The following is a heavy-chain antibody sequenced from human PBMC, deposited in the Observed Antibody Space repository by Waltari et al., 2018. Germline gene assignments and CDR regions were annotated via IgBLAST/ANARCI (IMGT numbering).Heavy chain of an antibody. CDR1: GFTFSDYY. CDR2: IGISGSAG. Sequence: QVRLVESGGGSVKPGGSLRFSCAVPGFTFSDYYISWTRQAPVKGMGLVSDIGISGSAGYYADSVKGRVTISRDNAKNSLYLQLNSMRAEDTAVYDCARGTAVVLYDYWGQGTLVTVSS. J-gene: IGHJ4*02. CDR3: ARGTAVVLYDY. V-gene: IGHV3-11*04. D-gene: IGHD5-18*01.